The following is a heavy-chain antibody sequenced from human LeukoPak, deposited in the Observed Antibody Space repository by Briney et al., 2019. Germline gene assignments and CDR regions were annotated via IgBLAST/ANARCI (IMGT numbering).Heavy chain of an antibody. Sequence: PSETLSLTCAVSGASISSSYWWNWVRQPPGRGLEWIGEIYHGGSTNYNPSLKSRVTISVDKSKNQFSLRLSSVTAADTAVYYCARCRYSYGDCDAFDIWGQGTMVTVSS. CDR3: ARCRYSYGDCDAFDI. V-gene: IGHV4-4*02. CDR1: GASISSSYW. CDR2: IYHGGST. D-gene: IGHD5-18*01. J-gene: IGHJ3*02.